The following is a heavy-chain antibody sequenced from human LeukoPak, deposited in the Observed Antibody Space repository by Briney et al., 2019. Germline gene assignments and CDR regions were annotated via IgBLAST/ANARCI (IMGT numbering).Heavy chain of an antibody. CDR1: GFTFSSYA. D-gene: IGHD3-10*01. J-gene: IGHJ6*03. CDR3: ARGPMGRPEWFGEFEAFYYYYHIDV. V-gene: IGHV3-64*01. CDR2: ISSNGGST. Sequence: GGSLRLSCAASGFTFSSYAMHWVRQAPGKGLEYVSAISSNGGSTYYANSVKGRFTISRDNSKNTLYLQMGSLRAEDMAVYYCARGPMGRPEWFGEFEAFYYYYHIDVWGKGTTVTISS.